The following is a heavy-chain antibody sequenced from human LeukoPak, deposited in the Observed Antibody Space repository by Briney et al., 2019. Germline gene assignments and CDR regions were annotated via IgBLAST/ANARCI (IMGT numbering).Heavy chain of an antibody. V-gene: IGHV3-48*03. CDR3: ARDRYYESSGYSFDY. Sequence: GGSLRLSCAASGFTFSSYEMNWVRQAPGKGLEWVSYISSSGSTIYYADSVKGRFTISRDNAKNSLYLQMNSLRAEDTAVYYCARDRYYESSGYSFDYWGQGILVTVSS. D-gene: IGHD3-22*01. CDR2: ISSSGSTI. CDR1: GFTFSSYE. J-gene: IGHJ4*02.